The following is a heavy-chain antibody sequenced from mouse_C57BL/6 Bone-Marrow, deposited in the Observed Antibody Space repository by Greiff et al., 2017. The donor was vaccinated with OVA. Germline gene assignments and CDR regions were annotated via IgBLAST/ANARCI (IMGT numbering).Heavy chain of an antibody. D-gene: IGHD2-12*01. CDR2: IDPENGDT. J-gene: IGHJ4*01. Sequence: EVQRVESGAELVRPGASVKLSCTASGFNIKDDYMHWVKQRPEQGLEWIGWIDPENGDTEYASKFQGKATITADTSSNTAYLQLSSLTSEDTAVYYCTTNDGGIPLWGQGTSVTVSS. CDR1: GFNIKDDY. CDR3: TTNDGGIPL. V-gene: IGHV14-4*01.